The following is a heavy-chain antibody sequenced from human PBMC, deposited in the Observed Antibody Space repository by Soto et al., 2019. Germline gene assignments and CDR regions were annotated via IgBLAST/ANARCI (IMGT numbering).Heavy chain of an antibody. CDR1: GYTLTELS. J-gene: IGHJ4*02. CDR2: FDPEDGET. D-gene: IGHD6-19*01. CDR3: ARGPLVAVAGSGSR. V-gene: IGHV1-24*01. Sequence: ASVKVSCKVSGYTLTELSMHWVRQAPGKGLEWMGGFDPEDGETIYAQKFQGRVTMTRNTSISTAYMELSSLRSEDTAVYYCARGPLVAVAGSGSRWGQGTLVTVSS.